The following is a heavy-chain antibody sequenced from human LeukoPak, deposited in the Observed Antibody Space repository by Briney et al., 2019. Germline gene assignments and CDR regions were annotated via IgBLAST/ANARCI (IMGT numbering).Heavy chain of an antibody. CDR2: IKSKTDGGTT. CDR1: AFTFSNAW. Sequence: GGSLRLSCAASAFTFSNAWMMWVRQAPGNGLECLVLIKSKTDGGTTDYAAPVKGRFTISRDDSKNTLYLQMNSLKTEDTAVYYCTTDWETYDSSGYYNAGYWGQGTLVTVSS. CDR3: TTDWETYDSSGYYNAGY. D-gene: IGHD3-22*01. J-gene: IGHJ4*02. V-gene: IGHV3-15*01.